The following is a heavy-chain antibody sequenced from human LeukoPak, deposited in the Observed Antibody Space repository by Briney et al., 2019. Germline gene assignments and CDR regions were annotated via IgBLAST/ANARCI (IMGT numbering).Heavy chain of an antibody. J-gene: IGHJ3*02. CDR1: GDTISSNA. CDR3: ARGELPPGTAFDI. CDR2: INSGGGT. D-gene: IGHD3-10*01. V-gene: IGHV3-66*01. Sequence: GESLRLSCAASGDTISSNAMSWVCKPQRQGLEWVSVINSGGGTYYEYFLKGRFPVSRDNYKTTLHLQMNSRRAEDTAVYYCARGELPPGTAFDIWGQGTMVTVSS.